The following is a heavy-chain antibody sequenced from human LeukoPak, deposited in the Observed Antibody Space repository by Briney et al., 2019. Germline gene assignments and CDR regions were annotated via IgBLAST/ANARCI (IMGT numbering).Heavy chain of an antibody. D-gene: IGHD5-12*01. V-gene: IGHV3-53*01. CDR1: GFTVSSNY. Sequence: GGSLRLSCAASGFTVSSNYMSWVRQAPGKGLEWVSVIYSGGETYYADSVKGRFTISRDNSKNTLYLQMNTLRAEDTAVYYCARASGYSGYDPFDYWGQGTLVTVSS. J-gene: IGHJ4*02. CDR2: IYSGGET. CDR3: ARASGYSGYDPFDY.